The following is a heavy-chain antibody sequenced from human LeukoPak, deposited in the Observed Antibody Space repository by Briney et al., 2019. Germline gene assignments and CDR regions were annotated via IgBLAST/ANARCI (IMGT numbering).Heavy chain of an antibody. D-gene: IGHD6-19*01. CDR2: ISSSGSTI. J-gene: IGHJ6*02. CDR3: ARDQIAVAPYYYYGMDV. CDR1: GFIVSSYE. V-gene: IGHV3-48*03. Sequence: GGSLRLSCAASGFIVSSYEMNWVRQAPGKGLECVSYISSSGSTIYYADSVKGRFTISRDNAKNSLYLQMNSLRAEDTAVYYCARDQIAVAPYYYYGMDVWGQGTTVTVSS.